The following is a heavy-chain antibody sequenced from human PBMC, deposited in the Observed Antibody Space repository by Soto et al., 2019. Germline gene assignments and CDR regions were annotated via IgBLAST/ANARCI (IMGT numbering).Heavy chain of an antibody. CDR2: TYYRSKWYY. CDR1: GDSVSSNSAG. J-gene: IGHJ4*01. V-gene: IGHV6-1*01. Sequence: PSQTLSLTCXITGDSVSSNSAGWSWVRQSPSRGLEWLGRTYYRSKWYYEYAVSVRGRITINPDTSKNQYSLQLNSVTPEDTAVYFCARGEQYSGRIFDYWGQGTLVTVS. D-gene: IGHD1-26*01. CDR3: ARGEQYSGRIFDY.